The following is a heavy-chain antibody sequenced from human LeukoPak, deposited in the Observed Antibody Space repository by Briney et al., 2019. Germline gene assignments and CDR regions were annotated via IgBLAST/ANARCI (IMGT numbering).Heavy chain of an antibody. CDR2: IYHSGST. CDR3: ARVMGSSGWYRLGPDYFDY. CDR1: GYSISSGYY. D-gene: IGHD6-19*01. Sequence: PSETLSLTCTASGYSISSGYYWGWIRQPPGKGLEWIGSIYHSGSTYYNPSLKSRVTISVDTSKNQFSLKLSSVTAADTAVYYCARVMGSSGWYRLGPDYFDYWGQGTLVTVSS. V-gene: IGHV4-38-2*02. J-gene: IGHJ4*02.